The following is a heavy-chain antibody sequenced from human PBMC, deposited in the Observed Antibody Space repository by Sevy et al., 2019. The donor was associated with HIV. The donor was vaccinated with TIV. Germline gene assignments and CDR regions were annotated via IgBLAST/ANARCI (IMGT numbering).Heavy chain of an antibody. J-gene: IGHJ6*02. D-gene: IGHD6-13*01. CDR3: ARSAIAGGMDV. CDR2: ISAYNGNT. Sequence: ASVKVSCTASGYTFTSYGISWVRQAPGQGLEWMGWISAYNGNTNYAQKLQGRVTLTTDTSTSTAYMELSSLRSEDTAVYYCARSAIAGGMDVWGQGTTVTVSS. CDR1: GYTFTSYG. V-gene: IGHV1-18*01.